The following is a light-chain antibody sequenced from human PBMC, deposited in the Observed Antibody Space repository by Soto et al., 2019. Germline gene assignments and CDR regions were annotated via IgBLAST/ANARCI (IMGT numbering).Light chain of an antibody. V-gene: IGKV3-20*01. CDR2: AAS. Sequence: EIVITQSPSTLSLSPFERSTLSCRASQSVISNYLAWYQQEPGQAPRLLMYAASIRATGIPDRFSGSGSGTEFTLTISRLEPEDFAVYYCQQYGTSPRTFGQGTKVDIK. CDR1: QSVISNY. J-gene: IGKJ1*01. CDR3: QQYGTSPRT.